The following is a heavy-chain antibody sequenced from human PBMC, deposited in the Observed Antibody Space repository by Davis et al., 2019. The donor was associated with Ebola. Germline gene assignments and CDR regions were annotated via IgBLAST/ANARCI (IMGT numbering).Heavy chain of an antibody. CDR3: ARADYCSGGSCYPVYYYMDV. V-gene: IGHV1-69*13. D-gene: IGHD2-15*01. J-gene: IGHJ6*03. CDR2: IIPIFGTA. CDR1: GYTFTGYY. Sequence: SVKVSCKASGYTFTGYYMHWVRQAPGQGLEWMGGIIPIFGTANYAQKFQGRVTITADESTSTAYMELSSLRSEDTAVYYCARADYCSGGSCYPVYYYMDVWGKGTTVTVSS.